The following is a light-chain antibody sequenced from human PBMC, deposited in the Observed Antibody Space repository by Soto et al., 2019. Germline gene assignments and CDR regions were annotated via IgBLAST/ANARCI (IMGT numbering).Light chain of an antibody. CDR2: EVS. Sequence: QSVLTQPPSASGSPGQSVTISCTGTSSDVGGYNYVSWYQQHPGKAPKLMIYEVSKRPSGVPDRFSGSKSGNTASLTVSGLQAEDEADYYCCAHAGNTNIVFGPGNKVTVL. CDR1: SSDVGGYNY. CDR3: CAHAGNTNIV. J-gene: IGLJ1*01. V-gene: IGLV2-8*01.